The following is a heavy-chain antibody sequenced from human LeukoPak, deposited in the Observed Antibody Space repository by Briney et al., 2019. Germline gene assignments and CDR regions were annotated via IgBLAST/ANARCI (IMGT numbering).Heavy chain of an antibody. V-gene: IGHV1-69*05. CDR1: GGTFSSYA. Sequence: SVKVSCKASGGTFSSYAISWVRQAPGQGLEWMGRIIPIFGTANYAQQFQGRVTITTDESTSTAYMELSSLRSEDTAVYYCARDRSGVGENWEGYFDHWGQGTLVTVSS. J-gene: IGHJ4*02. D-gene: IGHD3-10*01. CDR3: ARDRSGVGENWEGYFDH. CDR2: IIPIFGTA.